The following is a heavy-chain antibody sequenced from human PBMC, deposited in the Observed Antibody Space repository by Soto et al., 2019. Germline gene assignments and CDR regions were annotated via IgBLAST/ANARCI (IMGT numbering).Heavy chain of an antibody. Sequence: QGQLVESGGGVVQPGRSLRLSCAASGLTFSTDAMHWVRQAPGKGLEWVAAISYDGDNKYHADSVKGRFTISRDNPKNTLYLQMNSLRAEDTAIYYCARAWGLTPYDYWGQGTLVTVSS. D-gene: IGHD1-26*01. CDR3: ARAWGLTPYDY. CDR2: ISYDGDNK. J-gene: IGHJ4*02. V-gene: IGHV3-30-3*01. CDR1: GLTFSTDA.